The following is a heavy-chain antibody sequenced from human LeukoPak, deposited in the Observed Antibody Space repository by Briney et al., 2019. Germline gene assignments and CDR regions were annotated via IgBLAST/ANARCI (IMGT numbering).Heavy chain of an antibody. CDR3: ARGASPPDY. CDR1: GFTFRSYN. CDR2: ISSSSSYI. Sequence: GGSLRLSCAASGFTFRSYNMNWVRQAPGKRPEWVSSISSSSSYIYYADSVKGRFTISRDNAKNSLYLQMNSLRAEDAALYYCARGASPPDYWGQGTLVTVSS. V-gene: IGHV3-21*01. J-gene: IGHJ4*02.